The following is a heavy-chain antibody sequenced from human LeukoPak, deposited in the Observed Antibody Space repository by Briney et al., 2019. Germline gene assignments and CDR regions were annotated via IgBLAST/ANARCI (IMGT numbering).Heavy chain of an antibody. CDR1: GYTFTNYG. J-gene: IGHJ4*02. D-gene: IGHD5-12*01. CDR2: ISTYNGNT. Sequence: ASVKVSCKASGYTFTNYGISWVRQAPGQGLEWMGWISTYNGNTNYAQNLQGRVTVTTGTSTGTAYMELRSLRSDDTAVYYCARAPHTILTTIPFADYWGQGTLVTVSS. V-gene: IGHV1-18*01. CDR3: ARAPHTILTTIPFADY.